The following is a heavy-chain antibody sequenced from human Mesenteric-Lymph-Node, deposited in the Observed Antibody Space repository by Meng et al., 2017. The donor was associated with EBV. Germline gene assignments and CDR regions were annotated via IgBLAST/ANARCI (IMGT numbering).Heavy chain of an antibody. Sequence: QVQLQESGPGLVKPSGXLSLTCAVSGDSISSNNWWSWVRQPPGKGLEWIGEIHHSGTTNYNPSLKSRVTISVDKSKNQFSLQLTSVTAADTAVYFCARNGDYNPGLFRGQGTLVTVSS. CDR3: ARNGDYNPGLF. CDR1: GDSISSNNW. V-gene: IGHV4-4*02. J-gene: IGHJ4*02. D-gene: IGHD4-17*01. CDR2: IHHSGTT.